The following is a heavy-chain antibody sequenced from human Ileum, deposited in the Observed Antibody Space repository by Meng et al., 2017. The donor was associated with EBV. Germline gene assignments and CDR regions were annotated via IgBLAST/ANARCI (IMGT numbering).Heavy chain of an antibody. CDR1: DDSTIRSNW. J-gene: IGHJ4*02. V-gene: IGHV4-4*02. Sequence: QVQLHESGPRLVKLSGXXXLTCSVSDDSTIRSNWWSWVRQPPGKGLEWIGEILHAGVTNYNPSLKSRVSMSVDRSRIQASLNLNSVTAADTAIYYCARGEDYTWDVWGQGILVTVSS. CDR2: ILHAGVT. D-gene: IGHD3-16*01. CDR3: ARGEDYTWDV.